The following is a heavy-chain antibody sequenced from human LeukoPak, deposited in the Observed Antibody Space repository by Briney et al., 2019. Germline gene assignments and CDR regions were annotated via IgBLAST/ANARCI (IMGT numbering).Heavy chain of an antibody. J-gene: IGHJ5*02. CDR2: ISSSGGTI. D-gene: IGHD2-15*01. CDR3: GSFGYCSGGSCYRWFDP. Sequence: PGGSLRLSCAASGFTFSDYEMIWVRQAPGKGLEGLSYISSSGGTIYYAGSVKGRFTISRDNAENSLYLQMNSLRAEDTGLYYCGSFGYCSGGSCYRWFDPWGQGTLVTVSS. CDR1: GFTFSDYE. V-gene: IGHV3-48*03.